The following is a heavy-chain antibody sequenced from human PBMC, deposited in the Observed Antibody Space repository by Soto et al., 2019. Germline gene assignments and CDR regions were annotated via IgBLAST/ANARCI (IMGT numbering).Heavy chain of an antibody. D-gene: IGHD3-22*01. CDR3: AREGYTSGYAPSFDY. J-gene: IGHJ4*02. Sequence: QVQLVESGGGVVQPGRSLRLSCSASGFTLSGYVMHWVRQAPGKGLEWVAAISHGGSNKYYADSVKGRLTISRDDSKNTLYVQMNSLRPEDTAQYYCAREGYTSGYAPSFDYWGQGTLVTVSS. V-gene: IGHV3-30-3*01. CDR2: ISHGGSNK. CDR1: GFTLSGYV.